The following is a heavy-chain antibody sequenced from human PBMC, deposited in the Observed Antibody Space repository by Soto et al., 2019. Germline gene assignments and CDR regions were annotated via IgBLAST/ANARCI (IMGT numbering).Heavy chain of an antibody. D-gene: IGHD2-2*01. CDR2: ISSSSSTI. Sequence: GGSLRLSCAASGFTFSSYSMNRVRQAPGKGLEWVSYISSSSSTIYYADSVKGRFTISRDNAKNSLYLQMNSLRDEDTAVYYCARAPVQLAYYFDYWGQGTLVTVSS. CDR3: ARAPVQLAYYFDY. CDR1: GFTFSSYS. J-gene: IGHJ4*02. V-gene: IGHV3-48*02.